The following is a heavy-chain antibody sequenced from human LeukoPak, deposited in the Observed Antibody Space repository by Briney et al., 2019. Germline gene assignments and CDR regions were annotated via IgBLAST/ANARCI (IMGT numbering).Heavy chain of an antibody. D-gene: IGHD6-19*01. CDR2: ISSGSSYI. Sequence: GGSLRLSCAASGFSLSSYNMNWVRQAPGEGLEWVSSISSGSSYIHYSDSVKGRFTISRDNAKNSLYLQMNSLRAEDTAMYYCATFPSGWKRQNPYFDYWGQGSLVSVSS. J-gene: IGHJ4*02. CDR1: GFSLSSYN. V-gene: IGHV3-21*01. CDR3: ATFPSGWKRQNPYFDY.